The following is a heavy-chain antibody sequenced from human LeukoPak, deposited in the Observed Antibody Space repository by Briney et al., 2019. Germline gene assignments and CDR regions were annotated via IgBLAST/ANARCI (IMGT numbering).Heavy chain of an antibody. CDR1: GDSVSSNSVA. J-gene: IGHJ4*02. V-gene: IGHV6-1*01. CDR3: ARERYYFDY. CDR2: TYYRSKWNN. Sequence: SQTLSLTCAISGDSVSSNSVAWNWIRQSPSRGLEWLGRTYYRSKWNNEYAEPVRSRITINPDTSKNQFSLPLDSVTPEDTAVYYCARERYYFDYWGQGTLVTVSS.